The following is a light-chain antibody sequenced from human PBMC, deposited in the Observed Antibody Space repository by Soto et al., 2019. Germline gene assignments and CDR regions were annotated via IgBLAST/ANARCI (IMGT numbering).Light chain of an antibody. CDR3: TSYTSASTLV. Sequence: QSVLTQPASVSGSPGPSITISCTGTSDDIGANNYVSWYQHHPGKAPKILIYEAANRPSGISHRVSVSKSGNTASLTISGLQAEDEADYFCTSYTSASTLVFGGGTKLTVL. CDR2: EAA. CDR1: SDDIGANNY. V-gene: IGLV2-14*01. J-gene: IGLJ2*01.